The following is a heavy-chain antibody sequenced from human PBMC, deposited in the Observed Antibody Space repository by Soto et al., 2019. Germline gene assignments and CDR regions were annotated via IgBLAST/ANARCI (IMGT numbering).Heavy chain of an antibody. V-gene: IGHV4-4*02. D-gene: IGHD6-19*01. CDR3: ARHIAVPRTRGFDY. Sequence: QVHLQESGPGLVKPSGTLSLTCAVSGGSITTNWWSWVRQPLGKGLEWIGEISHSGTTNYNPSLRGRVTISVDKSNNQFSLNLNSVTAADSAIYYCARHIAVPRTRGFDYWGQGNLVTVSS. CDR2: ISHSGTT. J-gene: IGHJ4*02. CDR1: GGSITTNW.